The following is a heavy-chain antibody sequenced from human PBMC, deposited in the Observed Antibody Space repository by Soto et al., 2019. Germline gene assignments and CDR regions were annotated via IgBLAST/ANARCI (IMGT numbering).Heavy chain of an antibody. CDR3: ARDEADSSGYYSIF. D-gene: IGHD3-22*01. Sequence: LRLSCAASGFTFSSYAMHWVRQAPGKGLEWVAVISYDGSNKYYADSVKGRFTISRDNSKNTLYLQMNSLRAEDTAVYYCARDEADSSGYYSIFWGQGTLVTVSS. CDR1: GFTFSSYA. V-gene: IGHV3-30-3*01. CDR2: ISYDGSNK. J-gene: IGHJ4*02.